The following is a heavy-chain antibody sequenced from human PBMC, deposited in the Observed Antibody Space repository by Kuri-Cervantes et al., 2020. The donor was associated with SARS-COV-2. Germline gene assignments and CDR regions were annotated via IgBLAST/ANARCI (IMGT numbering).Heavy chain of an antibody. J-gene: IGHJ4*02. CDR2: ISSSSSTI. V-gene: IGHV3-48*02. CDR3: ARDGGGYYDSSGYYGQLGFDY. D-gene: IGHD3-22*01. CDR1: GFTFSSYS. Sequence: GGSLRLSCAASGFTFSSYSMNWVRQAPGKGLEWVSYISSSSSTIYYVDSVKGRFTISRDNAKNSLYLQMNSLRDEDTAVYYCARDGGGYYDSSGYYGQLGFDYWGQGTLVTVSS.